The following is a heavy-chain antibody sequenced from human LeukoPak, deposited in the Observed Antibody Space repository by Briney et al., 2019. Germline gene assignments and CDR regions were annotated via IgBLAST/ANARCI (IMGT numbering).Heavy chain of an antibody. Sequence: ASVKVSCKASGYTFTGYYMHWVRQAPGQGLEWMGWINPNSGGTNYAQKFQGRVTMTRDTSISTAYMELSRLRSDDTAVYYCARDGGGQYYYGSFDPWGQGTLVTVSS. CDR1: GYTFTGYY. D-gene: IGHD3-10*01. CDR2: INPNSGGT. J-gene: IGHJ5*02. CDR3: ARDGGGQYYYGSFDP. V-gene: IGHV1-2*02.